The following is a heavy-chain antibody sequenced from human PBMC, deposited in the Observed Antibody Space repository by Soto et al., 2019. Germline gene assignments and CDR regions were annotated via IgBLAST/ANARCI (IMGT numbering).Heavy chain of an antibody. CDR2: VSPVLQIT. CDR1: GEIFDTYT. D-gene: IGHD2-21*01. Sequence: QVQLVQSGAEVRSPGSSVKLSCKASGEIFDTYTINWVRQAPGQGLEWLGGVSPVLQITNSAQKLQARLTFTADEGSRTAFLEVGSLRSEDTAVYYCARDHMNKVPGYGMDVWGPGTTVTVSS. CDR3: ARDHMNKVPGYGMDV. V-gene: IGHV1-69*01. J-gene: IGHJ6*02.